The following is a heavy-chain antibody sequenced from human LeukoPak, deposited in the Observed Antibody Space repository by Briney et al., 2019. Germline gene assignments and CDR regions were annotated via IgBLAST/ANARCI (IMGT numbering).Heavy chain of an antibody. Sequence: PGGSLRLSCAASGFTFSSYSMNWVRQAPGKALEWVSSISSSSSYIYYADSVKGRFTISRDNAKNSLYLQMHSLRAEDTAVYYCARAHPPAAKTYYDFWSGYYITPPHFDYWGQGTLVTVSS. CDR2: ISSSSSYI. CDR1: GFTFSSYS. V-gene: IGHV3-21*01. D-gene: IGHD3-3*01. CDR3: ARAHPPAAKTYYDFWSGYYITPPHFDY. J-gene: IGHJ4*02.